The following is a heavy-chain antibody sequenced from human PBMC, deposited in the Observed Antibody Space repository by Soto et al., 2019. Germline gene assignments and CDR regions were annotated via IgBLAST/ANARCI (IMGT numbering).Heavy chain of an antibody. Sequence: EVQLVEFGGGLVQPGGSLRLSCAAFGFTFSSDDMHWVRQAIGKGLEWVSGIDTTGGTFYPGSVRGRFTISRENAGNSLFLQMNSLRAEDTAVYYCARQRKTATHGYYYGMDVWGQGTAVTVSS. CDR3: ARQRKTATHGYYYGMDV. J-gene: IGHJ6*02. CDR2: IDTTGGT. V-gene: IGHV3-13*01. D-gene: IGHD2-15*01. CDR1: GFTFSSDD.